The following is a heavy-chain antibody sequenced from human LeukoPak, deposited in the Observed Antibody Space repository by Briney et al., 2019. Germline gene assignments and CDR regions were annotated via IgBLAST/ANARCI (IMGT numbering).Heavy chain of an antibody. CDR3: ARDGYSGSYYRLYYFFMDV. Sequence: GGSLRLSCLASKFTFNNYAMTWVRQAPGKGLEWVSSISGSGDNMDYADSVKGRFTISRDNSENTLYLQMNSLRSEDTAVYYCARDGYSGSYYRLYYFFMDVWGKGTTVTVSS. J-gene: IGHJ6*03. CDR2: ISGSGDNM. CDR1: KFTFNNYA. D-gene: IGHD1-26*01. V-gene: IGHV3-23*01.